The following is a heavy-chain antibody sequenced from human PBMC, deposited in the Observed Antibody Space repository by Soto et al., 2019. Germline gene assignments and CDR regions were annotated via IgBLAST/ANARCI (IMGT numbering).Heavy chain of an antibody. V-gene: IGHV1-3*01. D-gene: IGHD3-10*01. CDR2: INAGNGNT. J-gene: IGHJ4*02. Sequence: ASVKVSCKASGYTFTSYAMHWVRQAPGQRLEWMGWINAGNGNTKYSQKFQGRVTITRDTSASTAYMELSSLRSEDTAVYYCAREIISDLCFDYWGQGTLVTVSS. CDR1: GYTFTSYA. CDR3: AREIISDLCFDY.